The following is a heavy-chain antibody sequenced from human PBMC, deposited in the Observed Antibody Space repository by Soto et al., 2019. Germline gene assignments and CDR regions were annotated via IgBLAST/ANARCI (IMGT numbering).Heavy chain of an antibody. CDR3: ARDHGSGSYYNRIYGMDV. CDR2: INAGNGNT. Sequence: QVQLVQSGAEVKKPGASVKVSCKASGYTFTSYAMHWVRQAPGQRLEWMGWINAGNGNTKYSQKFQGRVTITRDTSASTAYMELSSRRSEDTAVYYCARDHGSGSYYNRIYGMDVWGQGTTVTVSS. CDR1: GYTFTSYA. D-gene: IGHD3-10*01. J-gene: IGHJ6*02. V-gene: IGHV1-3*01.